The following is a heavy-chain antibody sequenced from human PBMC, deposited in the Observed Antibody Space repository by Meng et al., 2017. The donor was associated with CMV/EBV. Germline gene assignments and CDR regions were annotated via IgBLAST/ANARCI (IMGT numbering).Heavy chain of an antibody. CDR3: ARDRWDSSGGHAFDI. CDR2: ISSSSSYI. CDR1: GFTFSSYS. Sequence: GESLKISCAASGFTFSSYSMNWVRQAPGKGLEWVSSISSSSSYIYYADSVKGRFTISRDNAKNSLYLQMNSLRAEETAVYYCARDRWDSSGGHAFDIWGQGTMVTVSS. J-gene: IGHJ3*02. V-gene: IGHV3-21*01. D-gene: IGHD3-22*01.